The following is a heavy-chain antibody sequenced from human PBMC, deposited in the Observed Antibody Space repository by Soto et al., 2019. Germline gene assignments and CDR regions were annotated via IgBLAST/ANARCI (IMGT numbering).Heavy chain of an antibody. J-gene: IGHJ5*02. CDR3: ARGREDFHAGSSPIWMWLAP. D-gene: IGHD1-26*01. CDR2: ISISVNT. CDR1: GGSISSDF. Sequence: QVQLQESGPGLVKPSETLSLTCTVSGGSISSDFWSWIRQPPGKGLEWIGYISISVNTDYSPSLKSRATISADTSRNQLSLKLRSVNTADPAVYFCARGREDFHAGSSPIWMWLAPWGQGPLVTFSS. V-gene: IGHV4-59*01.